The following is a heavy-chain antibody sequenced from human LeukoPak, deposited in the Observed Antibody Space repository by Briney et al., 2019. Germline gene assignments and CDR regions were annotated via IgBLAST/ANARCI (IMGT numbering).Heavy chain of an antibody. CDR3: ARGWGEMATIHFDY. J-gene: IGHJ4*02. CDR1: GGSISSYY. V-gene: IGHV4-4*07. CDR2: IYTSGST. Sequence: SETLSLTCTVSGGSISSYYWSWIRQPAGKGLEWIGRIYTSGSTNYNPSLKSRVTMSVDTSKNQFSLKLSSVTAADTAVYYCARGWGEMATIHFDYWGRGTLVTVSS. D-gene: IGHD5-24*01.